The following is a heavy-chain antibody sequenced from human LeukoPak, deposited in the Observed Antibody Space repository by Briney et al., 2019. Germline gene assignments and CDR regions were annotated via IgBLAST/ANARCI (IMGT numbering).Heavy chain of an antibody. CDR3: ATKPTYGSGSYYGYFDY. Sequence: ASVKVSCEVSGYTLTELSMHWVRQAPGKGLEWMGGFDPEDGETIYAQKFQGRVTMTEDTSTDTAYMELSSLRSEDTAVYYCATKPTYGSGSYYGYFDYWGQGTLVTVSS. V-gene: IGHV1-24*01. D-gene: IGHD3-10*01. CDR2: FDPEDGET. CDR1: GYTLTELS. J-gene: IGHJ4*02.